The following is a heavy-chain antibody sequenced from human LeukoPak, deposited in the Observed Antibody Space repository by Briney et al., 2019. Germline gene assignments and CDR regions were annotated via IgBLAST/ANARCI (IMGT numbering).Heavy chain of an antibody. Sequence: GGSLRLSCAASGFTFSSYWMSWVRQAPGEGLEWVSAISGSGDSTYYADSVKGRFTISRDNSRNTLYLQMNSLRAGDTAVYYCAKSFRSTSLDYWGQGTLVTVSS. CDR3: AKSFRSTSLDY. D-gene: IGHD2-2*01. CDR2: ISGSGDST. CDR1: GFTFSSYW. J-gene: IGHJ4*02. V-gene: IGHV3-23*01.